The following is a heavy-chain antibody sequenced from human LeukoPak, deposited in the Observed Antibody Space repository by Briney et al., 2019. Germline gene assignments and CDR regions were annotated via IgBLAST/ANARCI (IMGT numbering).Heavy chain of an antibody. CDR1: GDSISSGSYS. CDR2: IYYTET. V-gene: IGHV4-61*01. Sequence: SQTLSLTCAVSGDSISSGSYSWSWIRQSPGKGLEWIGYIYYTETSYNPSLKSRVTISADTSKNQFSLKLYSVTAADTAVYYCATRKLGNDYWGQGTLVTVSS. J-gene: IGHJ4*02. CDR3: ATRKLGNDY. D-gene: IGHD7-27*01.